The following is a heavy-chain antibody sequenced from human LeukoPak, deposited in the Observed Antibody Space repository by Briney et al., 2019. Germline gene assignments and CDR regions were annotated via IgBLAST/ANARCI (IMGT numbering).Heavy chain of an antibody. D-gene: IGHD3-3*01. V-gene: IGHV1-69*04. CDR1: GGTFSSYA. CDR2: IIPILGIA. J-gene: IGHJ4*02. Sequence: ASVKVSCKASGGTFSSYAISWVRQAPGQGLEWMGRIIPILGIANYAQKFQGRVTITAGKSTSTAYMELSSLRSEDTAVYYCARASPRIYDFWSGYRFDYWGQGTLVTVSS. CDR3: ARASPRIYDFWSGYRFDY.